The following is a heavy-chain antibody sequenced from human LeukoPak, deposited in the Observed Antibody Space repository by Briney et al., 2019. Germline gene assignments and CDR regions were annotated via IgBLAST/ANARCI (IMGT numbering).Heavy chain of an antibody. V-gene: IGHV3-21*01. CDR2: ISSSSSYI. CDR3: ARDSGFDAFDI. D-gene: IGHD3-22*01. Sequence: GSLRLSCAASGFTFSSYSMNWVRQAPGKGLEWVSSISSSSSYIYYADSVKGRFTISRDNAKNSLYLQMNSLRAEDTAVYYCARDSGFDAFDIWGQGTMVTVSS. CDR1: GFTFSSYS. J-gene: IGHJ3*02.